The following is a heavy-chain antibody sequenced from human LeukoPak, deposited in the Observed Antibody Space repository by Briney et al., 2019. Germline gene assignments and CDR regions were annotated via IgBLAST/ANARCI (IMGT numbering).Heavy chain of an antibody. CDR1: GASISSYY. V-gene: IGHV4-59*12. J-gene: IGHJ5*02. Sequence: KTSETLSLTCTVSGASISSYYWSWIRQPPGKGLEWIGYIYYSGSTNYNPSLKSRVTISIYRSTNQFSLKLNSLTAADTAVYYCARDSGTTGEVKFDPWGQGTLVTVSS. CDR3: ARDSGTTGEVKFDP. D-gene: IGHD3-10*01. CDR2: IYYSGST.